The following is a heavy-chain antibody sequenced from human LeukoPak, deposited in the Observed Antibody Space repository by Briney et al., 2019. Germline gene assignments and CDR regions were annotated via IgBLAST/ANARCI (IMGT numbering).Heavy chain of an antibody. CDR1: GFTFRNYW. J-gene: IGHJ3*02. D-gene: IGHD3-16*02. V-gene: IGHV3-74*01. CDR3: ARAQAPPPYVWGSYRYMSAFDI. CDR2: IKSDGTSA. Sequence: PGGSLRLSCAASGFTFRNYWMHWVRQTPEKGLVWVSRIKSDGTSASYADSVKGRFTISRDNAKNTLYLQMNSLRAEDTAVYYCARAQAPPPYVWGSYRYMSAFDIWGQGTMVTVSS.